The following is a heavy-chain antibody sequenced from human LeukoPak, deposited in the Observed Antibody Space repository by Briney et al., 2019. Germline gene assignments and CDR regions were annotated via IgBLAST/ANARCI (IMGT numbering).Heavy chain of an antibody. CDR3: AKDTPIDY. Sequence: GGSLRLSCAASGFTFSSYSMNWVRQAPGKGLEWVSSISSSSSYIYYADSVKGRFTISRDNSKNTLYLQMNSLRAEDTAVYYCAKDTPIDYWGQGTLVTVSS. CDR1: GFTFSSYS. V-gene: IGHV3-21*04. J-gene: IGHJ4*02. CDR2: ISSSSSYI.